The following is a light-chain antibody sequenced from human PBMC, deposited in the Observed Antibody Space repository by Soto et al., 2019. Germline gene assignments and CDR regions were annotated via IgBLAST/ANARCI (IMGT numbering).Light chain of an antibody. J-gene: IGKJ1*01. CDR2: AAS. Sequence: AIRMTQSPSSFSASTGDRVTITCRASQGISSYLAWYQQKPGKAHKLLIYAASTWQSGVPSRFSGSGSGTDFTLTISCLQSEDFATYYCQQYYSYPRTFGQGTKVEIK. CDR3: QQYYSYPRT. CDR1: QGISSY. V-gene: IGKV1-8*01.